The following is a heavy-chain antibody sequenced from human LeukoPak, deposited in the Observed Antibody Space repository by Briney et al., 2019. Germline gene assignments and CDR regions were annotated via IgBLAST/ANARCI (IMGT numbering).Heavy chain of an antibody. J-gene: IGHJ5*02. CDR3: ANSDIVLTVYAP. CDR1: GFTFSSYV. CDR2: ISGSGGST. D-gene: IGHD2-8*01. Sequence: GGSLRLSCAASGFTFSSYVMSWVRQAPGKGLEWVSAISGSGGSTYYADSVKGRFTISRDNSKNTLYLQMNSLRAEDTAVYYCANSDIVLTVYAPWGQGTLVTVSS. V-gene: IGHV3-23*01.